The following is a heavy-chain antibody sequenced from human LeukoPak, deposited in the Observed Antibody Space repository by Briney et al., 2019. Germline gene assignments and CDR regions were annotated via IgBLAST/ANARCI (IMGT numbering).Heavy chain of an antibody. CDR1: GGSISSGSYY. CDR3: ARDWAIAGRPGAFDI. V-gene: IGHV4-61*02. J-gene: IGHJ3*02. D-gene: IGHD6-6*01. Sequence: SQTLSLTCTVSGGSISSGSYYWSWVRQPAGKGLEWIVRIYASGSTNYNPSLKSRVTISADTSNNQFSLKLSSVTAADTAVYYCARDWAIAGRPGAFDIWGQGTMVTVSS. CDR2: IYASGST.